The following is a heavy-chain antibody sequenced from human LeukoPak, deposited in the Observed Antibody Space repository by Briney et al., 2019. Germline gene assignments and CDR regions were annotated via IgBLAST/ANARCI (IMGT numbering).Heavy chain of an antibody. CDR1: GGSFSGYY. V-gene: IGHV4-34*01. CDR2: INHSGNT. Sequence: ASETLSLTCAVYGGSFSGYYWSWIRQAPGKGPEWIGEINHSGNTNYNPSLKSRVTISVDTSKNQFSLKLSSVTAADTAVYYCASGQYYDLWSGYYVDWGQGTLVTVSA. CDR3: ASGQYYDLWSGYYVD. D-gene: IGHD3-3*01. J-gene: IGHJ4*02.